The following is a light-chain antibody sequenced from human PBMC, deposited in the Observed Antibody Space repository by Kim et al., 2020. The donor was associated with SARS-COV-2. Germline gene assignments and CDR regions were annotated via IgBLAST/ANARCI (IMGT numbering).Light chain of an antibody. CDR2: YDN. CDR3: QVWDGSSEQYV. J-gene: IGLJ1*01. Sequence: APGKTARISGGGNNIGTKSVHWYQLKPGQAPVLVIYYDNNRPSGIPERFSGSNSGATATLTINRVEAGDEADYFCQVWDGSSEQYVFGTGTKVTVL. CDR1: NIGTKS. V-gene: IGLV3-21*04.